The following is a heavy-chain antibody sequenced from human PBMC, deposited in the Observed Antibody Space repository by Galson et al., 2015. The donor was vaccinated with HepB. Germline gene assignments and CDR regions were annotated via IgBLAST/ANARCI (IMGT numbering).Heavy chain of an antibody. V-gene: IGHV3-15*01. Sequence: SLRLSCAASGFTFSYAWMSWVRQAPGKGLEWVGRIKSNIDGGTTDCAAPVKGRCTISRDDSKNTLYLQMNSLKTEDTAVYYCTTEVSQPGLATAGLMFDYWGQGTLVTVSS. CDR1: GFTFSYAW. D-gene: IGHD6-13*01. J-gene: IGHJ4*02. CDR2: IKSNIDGGTT. CDR3: TTEVSQPGLATAGLMFDY.